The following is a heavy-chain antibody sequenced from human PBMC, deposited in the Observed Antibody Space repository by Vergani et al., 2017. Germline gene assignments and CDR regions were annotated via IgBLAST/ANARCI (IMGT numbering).Heavy chain of an antibody. J-gene: IGHJ5*02. CDR2: ISSSGSSI. Sequence: VQLVESGGGLVKPGGSLRLSCAASGFTFSDYYMSWIRQAPGKGLEWVSYISSSGSSIYYADSVKGRFTMSRDNAKNSLYLQMNSLRVEDTAVYYCARIPGIAAAGSFYWFDPWGQGTLVTVSS. CDR1: GFTFSDYY. D-gene: IGHD6-13*01. CDR3: ARIPGIAAAGSFYWFDP. V-gene: IGHV3-11*01.